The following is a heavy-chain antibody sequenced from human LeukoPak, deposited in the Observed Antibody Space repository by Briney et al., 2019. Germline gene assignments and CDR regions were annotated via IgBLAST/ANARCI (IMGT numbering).Heavy chain of an antibody. CDR2: ISSSGSTI. D-gene: IGHD1-20*01. Sequence: GGSLRLSCAASGLSFSSYAMTWVRQAPGKGLEWVSYISSSGSTIYYADSAKGRFTISRDNAKNSLYLQMNSLRAEDTAVYYCARALGNWNELYYFDYWGRGTLVTVSS. V-gene: IGHV3-48*04. CDR1: GLSFSSYA. J-gene: IGHJ4*02. CDR3: ARALGNWNELYYFDY.